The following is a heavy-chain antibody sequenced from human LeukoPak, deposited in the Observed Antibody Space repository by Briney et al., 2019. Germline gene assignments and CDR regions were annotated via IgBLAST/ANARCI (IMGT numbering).Heavy chain of an antibody. J-gene: IGHJ4*02. V-gene: IGHV3-21*03. CDR2: ISSSSSYI. CDR3: TTQVDPLNAWVY. Sequence: GGSLRLSCAASGFTFSSYSMNWVRQAPGKGLEWVSSISSSSSYIYYADSVKGRFTISRDNAKNSLYLQMNSLKTEDTAVYYCTTQVDPLNAWVYWGQGTLVTVSS. D-gene: IGHD1-14*01. CDR1: GFTFSSYS.